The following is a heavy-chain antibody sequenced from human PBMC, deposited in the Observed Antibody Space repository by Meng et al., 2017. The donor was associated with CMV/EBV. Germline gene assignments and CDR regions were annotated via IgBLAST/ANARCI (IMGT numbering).Heavy chain of an antibody. CDR1: GFTFSSYW. Sequence: LTGAASGFTFSSYWMHWVRQAPGKGLVWVSRINSDGSSTSYADSVKGRFTISRDNAKNTLYLQMNSLRAEDTAVYYCARVPYCSSTSCYSTWGQGTTVTVSS. V-gene: IGHV3-74*01. CDR2: INSDGSST. J-gene: IGHJ6*02. D-gene: IGHD2-2*01. CDR3: ARVPYCSSTSCYST.